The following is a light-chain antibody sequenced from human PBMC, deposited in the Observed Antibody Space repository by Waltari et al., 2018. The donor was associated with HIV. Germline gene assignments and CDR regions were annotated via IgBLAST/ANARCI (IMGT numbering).Light chain of an antibody. V-gene: IGLV1-47*02. CDR3: TSWDSSVTAWV. CDR1: SSNLGSDF. Sequence: QSVLTHPPSASGTPGQRVTTSCSGSSSNLGSDFVYWYQQLPGTAPKLLIYSNDQRPSGVPDRFSGSKSGTSASLAISGLRSADEADYYCTSWDSSVTAWVFGGGTKLTVL. J-gene: IGLJ3*02. CDR2: SND.